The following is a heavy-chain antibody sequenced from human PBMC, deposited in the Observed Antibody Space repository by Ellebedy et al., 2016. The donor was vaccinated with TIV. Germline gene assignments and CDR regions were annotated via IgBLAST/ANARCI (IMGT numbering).Heavy chain of an antibody. CDR2: FDPEDGET. CDR3: ATGLRLLEWSGLMDY. Sequence: ASVKVSCKVSGYTLTELSMHWVRQAPGKGLEWMGGFDPEDGETIYAQKFQGRVTMTEDTSTDTAYMELSSLRSEDTAVYYCATGLRLLEWSGLMDYWGQGTLVTVSS. V-gene: IGHV1-24*01. D-gene: IGHD3-3*01. CDR1: GYTLTELS. J-gene: IGHJ4*02.